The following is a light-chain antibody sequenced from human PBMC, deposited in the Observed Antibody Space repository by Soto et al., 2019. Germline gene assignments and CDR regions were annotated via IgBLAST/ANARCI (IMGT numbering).Light chain of an antibody. Sequence: QSVLTQPASVSGSPGQSIALSCTGTSRDVGTYNLVSWYQQHPGKAPKLLISEGGKRPSGVSDRFPGSKSGNTASLIFSGLQAEDEADYYRCSFTAGNSSFFGPGTKVTDL. J-gene: IGLJ1*01. CDR2: EGG. CDR3: CSFTAGNSSF. CDR1: SRDVGTYNL. V-gene: IGLV2-23*01.